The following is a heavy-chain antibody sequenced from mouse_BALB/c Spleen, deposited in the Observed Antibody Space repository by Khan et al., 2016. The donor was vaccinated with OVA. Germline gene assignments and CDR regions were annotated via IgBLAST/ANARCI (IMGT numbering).Heavy chain of an antibody. Sequence: EVELVESGGGLVKPGGSLKLSCAASGFTFSDYYMYWVRQTPEKRLEWVATISDGGTSTYYPDSVKGRFTISRDNAKNSLYLQMSRLKSDETAMFFCVRAGAGAFAYWGQGTLVTVSA. CDR3: VRAGAGAFAY. D-gene: IGHD1-1*02. V-gene: IGHV5-4*02. CDR2: ISDGGTST. CDR1: GFTFSDYY. J-gene: IGHJ3*01.